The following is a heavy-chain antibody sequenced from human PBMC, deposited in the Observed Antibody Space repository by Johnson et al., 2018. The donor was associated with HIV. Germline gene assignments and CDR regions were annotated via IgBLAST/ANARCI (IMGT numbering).Heavy chain of an antibody. CDR2: IYSGGST. J-gene: IGHJ3*02. V-gene: IGHV3-66*02. CDR3: ASSRRGQQLVPLAFDI. CDR1: GFTFDDYA. D-gene: IGHD6-13*01. Sequence: VQLVESGGGVVRPGGSLRLSCVGSGFTFDDYALSWVRQLPGKGLEWVSVIYSGGSTYYADSVTGRFTISRDNSKNTLYLQMNSLRAEDTAVYYCASSRRGQQLVPLAFDIWGQGTMVTVSS.